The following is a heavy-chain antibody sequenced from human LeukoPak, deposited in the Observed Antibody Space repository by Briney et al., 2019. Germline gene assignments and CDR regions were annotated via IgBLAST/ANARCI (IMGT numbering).Heavy chain of an antibody. CDR3: ARDSCSSTSCYFEYFQH. D-gene: IGHD2-2*01. J-gene: IGHJ1*01. V-gene: IGHV3-30*04. CDR2: ISYDGSNK. CDR1: GFTFSSYA. Sequence: PGRSPRLSCAASGFTFSSYAMHWVRQAPGKGLEWVAVISYDGSNKYYADSVKGRFTISRDNSKNTLYLQMNSLRAEDTAVYYCARDSCSSTSCYFEYFQHWGQGTLVTASS.